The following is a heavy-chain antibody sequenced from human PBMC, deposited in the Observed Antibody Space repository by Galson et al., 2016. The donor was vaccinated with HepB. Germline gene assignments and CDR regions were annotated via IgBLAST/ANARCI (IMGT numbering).Heavy chain of an antibody. CDR2: INPNSGDT. V-gene: IGHV1-2*06. J-gene: IGHJ5*02. D-gene: IGHD3-10*01. CDR3: ARDRIGVGRAAKGYSWFDP. Sequence: QSGAEVKKPGESLKVSCKASGFIFTAYYIHWVRQAPGQGLEWMGRINPNSGDTNYAQKFQGRVTMTRDTSIHTAYRELNRLTSDDTAVYYGARDRIGVGRAAKGYSWFDPWGQGTQVTVSS. CDR1: GFIFTAYY.